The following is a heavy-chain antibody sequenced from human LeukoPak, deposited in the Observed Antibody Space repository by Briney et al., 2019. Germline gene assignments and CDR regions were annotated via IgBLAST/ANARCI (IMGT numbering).Heavy chain of an antibody. CDR2: ISYDGSNK. CDR1: GFTFSSYA. J-gene: IGHJ4*02. Sequence: PGGSLRLSCAASGFTFSSYAMHWVRQAPGKGLEWVAVISYDGSNKYYADSVKGRFTISRDNAKNSLYLQMNSLRAEDTAVYYCARDLSWLYYFDYWGQGTLVTVSS. D-gene: IGHD6-19*01. V-gene: IGHV3-30*04. CDR3: ARDLSWLYYFDY.